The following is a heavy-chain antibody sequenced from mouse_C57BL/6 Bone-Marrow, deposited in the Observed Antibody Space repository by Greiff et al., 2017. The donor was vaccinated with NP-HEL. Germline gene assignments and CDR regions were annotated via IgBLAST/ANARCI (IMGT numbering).Heavy chain of an antibody. Sequence: QVQLQQPGAELVKPGASVKLSCKASGYTFTSYWMHWVKQRPGRGLEWIGRIDPNSGGTKYNEKFKSKATLTVDKPSSTAYMQLSSLTSEDSAVYYCARDTTVGAPYWYFDVWGTGTTVTVSS. CDR2: IDPNSGGT. CDR3: ARDTTVGAPYWYFDV. V-gene: IGHV1-72*01. D-gene: IGHD1-1*01. CDR1: GYTFTSYW. J-gene: IGHJ1*03.